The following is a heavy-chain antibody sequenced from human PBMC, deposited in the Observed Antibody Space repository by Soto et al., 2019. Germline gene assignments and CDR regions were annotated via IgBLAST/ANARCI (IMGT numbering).Heavy chain of an antibody. V-gene: IGHV1-69*13. CDR1: GGTFSSYA. CDR3: ARSRSGSFPDAFDI. Sequence: SVKVSCKASGGTFSSYAISWVRQAPGQGLEWMGGIIPIFGTANYAQKFQGRVTITADESTSTAYMELSSLRSEDTAVYYCARSRSGSFPDAFDIWGQGTMVTVSS. J-gene: IGHJ3*02. CDR2: IIPIFGTA. D-gene: IGHD1-26*01.